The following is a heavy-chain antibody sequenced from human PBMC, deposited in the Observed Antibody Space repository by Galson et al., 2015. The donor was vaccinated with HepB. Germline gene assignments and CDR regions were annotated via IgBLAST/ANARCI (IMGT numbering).Heavy chain of an antibody. CDR1: GGTFSSYA. V-gene: IGHV1-69*01. CDR2: IIPIFGTA. CDR3: AKGEGDYPTWYYFDY. J-gene: IGHJ4*02. Sequence: SCAASGGTFSSYAISWVRQAPGQGLEWMGGIIPIFGTANYAQKFQGRVTITADESTSTAYMELSSLRSEDTAMYYCAKGEGDYPTWYYFDYWGQGTLVTVSS. D-gene: IGHD4-17*01.